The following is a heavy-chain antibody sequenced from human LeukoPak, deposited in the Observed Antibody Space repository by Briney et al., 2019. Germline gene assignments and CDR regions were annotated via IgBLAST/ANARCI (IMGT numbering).Heavy chain of an antibody. D-gene: IGHD4-23*01. CDR1: GYSISSGYY. CDR3: ARGLGGYGVY. V-gene: IGHV4-38-2*02. CDR2: IYYSGST. J-gene: IGHJ4*02. Sequence: SETLSLTCTVSGYSISSGYYWGWIRQPPGKGLEWIGSIYYSGSTYYNPSLKSRVTISVDTSKNQFFLKLSSVTAADTAVYYCARGLGGYGVYWGQGTLVTVSS.